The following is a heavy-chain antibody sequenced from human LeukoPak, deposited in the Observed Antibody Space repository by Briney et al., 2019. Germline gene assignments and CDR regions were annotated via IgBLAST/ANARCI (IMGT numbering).Heavy chain of an antibody. CDR1: GFTFSSYA. D-gene: IGHD3-16*02. V-gene: IGHV3-23*01. CDR3: AKDSSGGYDYVWGSYPLSY. CDR2: ISGSGGST. J-gene: IGHJ4*02. Sequence: GGSLRLSCAASGFTFSSYAMSWVRRAPGKGLEWVSAISGSGGSTYYADAVKGRFTISRDNSKNTLYLQMNSLRAEDTAVYYCAKDSSGGYDYVWGSYPLSYWGQGTLVTVSS.